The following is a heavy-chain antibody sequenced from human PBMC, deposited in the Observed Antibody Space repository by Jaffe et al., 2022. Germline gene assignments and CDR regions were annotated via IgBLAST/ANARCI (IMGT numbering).Heavy chain of an antibody. CDR3: ARDRTYYYDSSGPGGGVWFDP. J-gene: IGHJ5*02. Sequence: QVQLQESGPGLVKPSQTLSLTCTVSGGSISSGSYYWSWIRQPAGKGLEWIGRIYTSGSTNYNPSLKSRVTISVDTSKNQFSLKLSSVTAADTAVYYCARDRTYYYDSSGPGGGVWFDPWGQGTLVTVSS. CDR2: IYTSGST. V-gene: IGHV4-61*02. CDR1: GGSISSGSYY. D-gene: IGHD3-22*01.